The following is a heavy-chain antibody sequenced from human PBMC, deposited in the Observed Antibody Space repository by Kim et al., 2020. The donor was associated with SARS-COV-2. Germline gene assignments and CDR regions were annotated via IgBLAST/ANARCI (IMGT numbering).Heavy chain of an antibody. Sequence: SETLSLTCTVSGGSISSYYWSWIRQPPGKGLEWIGYIYYSGSTNYNPSLKSRVTISVDTSKNQFSLKLSSVTAADTAVYYCARGAMVTIRSYYYYGMDVWGQGTTVTVSS. J-gene: IGHJ6*02. V-gene: IGHV4-59*01. CDR1: GGSISSYY. CDR3: ARGAMVTIRSYYYYGMDV. CDR2: IYYSGST. D-gene: IGHD5-18*01.